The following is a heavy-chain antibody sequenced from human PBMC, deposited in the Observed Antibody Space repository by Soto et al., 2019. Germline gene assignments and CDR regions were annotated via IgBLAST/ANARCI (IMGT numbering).Heavy chain of an antibody. D-gene: IGHD3-10*01. J-gene: IGHJ6*02. V-gene: IGHV1-69*13. CDR1: GGTFSSYA. CDR2: IIPIFGTA. CDR3: ARGGVARGAANRQGVFYYYGMDV. Sequence: GASVKVSCKASGGTFSSYAISWVRQAPGQGLEWMGGIIPIFGTANYAQKFQGRATITADESTSTAYMELSSLRSEDTAVYYCARGGVARGAANRQGVFYYYGMDVWGQGTTVTVSS.